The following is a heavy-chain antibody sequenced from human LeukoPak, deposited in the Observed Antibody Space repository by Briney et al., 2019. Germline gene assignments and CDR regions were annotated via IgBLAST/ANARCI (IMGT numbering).Heavy chain of an antibody. J-gene: IGHJ4*02. CDR2: IYYSGST. CDR3: ARSRWLQLPFDY. D-gene: IGHD5-24*01. Sequence: PSETLSLTCTVSGGSISSSSYYWGWIRQPPGKGLEWIGCIYYSGSTYYNPSLKSRVTISVDTSKNQFSLKLSSVTAADTAVYYCARSRWLQLPFDYWGQGTLVTVSS. CDR1: GGSISSSSYY. V-gene: IGHV4-39*01.